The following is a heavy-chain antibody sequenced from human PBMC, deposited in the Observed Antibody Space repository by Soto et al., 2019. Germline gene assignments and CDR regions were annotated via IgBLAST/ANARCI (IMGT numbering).Heavy chain of an antibody. Sequence: QVQLVQSGAEVKKPGASVKVSCKASGYTFTSYAMHWVRQAPGQRLEWMGWINAGNGNTKYSQKLQGRVTITRDTSASTADMELSSLRSEDTAVDYCARVIGGWYYFDYWGQGTLVTVPS. V-gene: IGHV1-3*01. CDR3: ARVIGGWYYFDY. J-gene: IGHJ4*02. CDR2: INAGNGNT. CDR1: GYTFTSYA. D-gene: IGHD6-19*01.